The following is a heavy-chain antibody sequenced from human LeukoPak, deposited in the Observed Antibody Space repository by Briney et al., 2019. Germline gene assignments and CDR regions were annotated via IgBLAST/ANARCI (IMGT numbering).Heavy chain of an antibody. CDR3: ARHLTSYYDFWSGPLNWFDP. J-gene: IGHJ5*02. CDR2: MNPNSGNT. CDR1: GYTFTSYD. Sequence: GASVKVSCRASGYTFTSYDINWVRQATGQGLEWMGWMNPNSGNTGYAQKFQGRVTMTRNTSISTAYVELSSLRSEDTAVYYCARHLTSYYDFWSGPLNWFDPWGQGTLVTVSS. V-gene: IGHV1-8*01. D-gene: IGHD3-3*01.